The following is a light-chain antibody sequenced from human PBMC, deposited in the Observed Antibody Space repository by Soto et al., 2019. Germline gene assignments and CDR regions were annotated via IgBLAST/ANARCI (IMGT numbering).Light chain of an antibody. CDR2: DAS. Sequence: EVVIRQSPATLSVSAGECATRFCSAIQGIGDALAWYQHKPGQAPRLLIYDASSRATGLPDRFSGSGSGTDFTLTISRLEPEDFAVYYCQQYGRSPGLFTFGPGTKVDIK. J-gene: IGKJ3*01. CDR3: QQYGRSPGLFT. CDR1: QGIGDA. V-gene: IGKV3-20*01.